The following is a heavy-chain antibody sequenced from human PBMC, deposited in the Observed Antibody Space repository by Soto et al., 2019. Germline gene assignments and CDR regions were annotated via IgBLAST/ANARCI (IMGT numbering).Heavy chain of an antibody. V-gene: IGHV5-51*01. CDR3: ARHAGYDFWSATDPGSRDAPAGWFDP. CDR1: GYSFTSYW. J-gene: IGHJ5*02. Sequence: PGESLKISCKGSGYSFTSYWIGWVRQMPGKGLEWMGIIYPGDSDTRYSPSFQGQVTISADKSISTAYLQWSSLKASDTAMYYCARHAGYDFWSATDPGSRDAPAGWFDPWGQGTLVTVSS. CDR2: IYPGDSDT. D-gene: IGHD3-3*01.